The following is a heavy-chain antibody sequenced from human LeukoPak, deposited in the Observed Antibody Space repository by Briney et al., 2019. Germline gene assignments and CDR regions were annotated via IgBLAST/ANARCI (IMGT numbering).Heavy chain of an antibody. V-gene: IGHV4-34*01. D-gene: IGHD3-10*01. Sequence: SETLSLTCAVYGGSFSGYYWSWIRQPPGKGLEWIGEINHSGSTNYNPSLKSRVTISVDTSKNQFSLKLSSVTAADTAVYYCARGRQVEVRGVLDYWGQGTLVTVSS. CDR1: GGSFSGYY. J-gene: IGHJ4*02. CDR2: INHSGST. CDR3: ARGRQVEVRGVLDY.